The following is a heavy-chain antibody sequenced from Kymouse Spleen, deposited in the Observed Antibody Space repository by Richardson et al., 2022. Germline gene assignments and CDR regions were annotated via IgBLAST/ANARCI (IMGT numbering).Heavy chain of an antibody. J-gene: IGHJ4*02. Sequence: QLQLQESGPGLVKPSETLSLTCTVSGGSISSSSYYWGWIRQPPGKGLEWIGSIYYSGSTYYNPSLKSRVTISVDTSKNQFSLKLSSVTAADTAVYYCARAPDSSGFDYWGQGTLVTVSS. CDR1: GGSISSSSYY. V-gene: IGHV4-39*01. CDR2: IYYSGST. D-gene: IGHD6-19*01. CDR3: ARAPDSSGFDY.